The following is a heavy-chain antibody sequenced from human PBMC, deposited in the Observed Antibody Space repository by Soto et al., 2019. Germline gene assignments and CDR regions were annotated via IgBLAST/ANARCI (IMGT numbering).Heavy chain of an antibody. CDR2: TSYDGSNK. D-gene: IGHD3-16*01. CDR3: ARWGTTGGLDV. V-gene: IGHV3-33*05. J-gene: IGHJ1*01. CDR1: GFTFRSYV. Sequence: QVQLVESGGGVVQPGTSLRVSCVGSGFTFRSYVIHWVRQAPGKGLEWVALTSYDGSNKYYGDSVRGRFTISRDNSRNKVDLQMDSLILEDTALYYCARWGTTGGLDVWGQGTLVSVSS.